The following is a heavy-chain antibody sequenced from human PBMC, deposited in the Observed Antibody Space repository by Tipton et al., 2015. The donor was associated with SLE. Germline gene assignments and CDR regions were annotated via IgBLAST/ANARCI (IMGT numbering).Heavy chain of an antibody. Sequence: SLRLSCAASGFTVSSNYMGWVRQAPGKGLEWVSVIYSGGSTYYADSVKGRFTISRHNSKNTLYLQMNSLRAEDTAVYYCAREGSAAGRYFDLWGRGTLVTASS. V-gene: IGHV3-53*04. J-gene: IGHJ2*01. CDR3: AREGSAAGRYFDL. D-gene: IGHD6-13*01. CDR2: IYSGGST. CDR1: GFTVSSNY.